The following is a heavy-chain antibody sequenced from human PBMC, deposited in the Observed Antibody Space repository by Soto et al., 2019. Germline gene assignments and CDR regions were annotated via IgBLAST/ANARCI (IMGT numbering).Heavy chain of an antibody. CDR1: GFTFSSYS. V-gene: IGHV3-48*02. CDR2: ISSSSSTI. Sequence: QPGGSLRLSCAASGFTFSSYSMNWVRQAPGKGLEWVSYISSSSSTIYYADSVKGRFTISRDNAKNSLYLQMNSLRDEDTAVYYCARDNLIPVASYCSGGSCYSRVGYFDDWGQGTLVTVSS. J-gene: IGHJ4*02. CDR3: ARDNLIPVASYCSGGSCYSRVGYFDD. D-gene: IGHD2-15*01.